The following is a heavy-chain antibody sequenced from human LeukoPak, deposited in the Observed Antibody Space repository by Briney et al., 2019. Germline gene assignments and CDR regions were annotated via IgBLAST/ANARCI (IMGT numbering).Heavy chain of an antibody. CDR1: GGSISSGGYY. V-gene: IGHV4-31*03. Sequence: SETLSLTCTVSGGSISSGGYYWSWIRQHPGKGLEWIGYIYYSGSTYYNPSLKSRVTISVDTSKNQFSLKLSSVTAADTAVYYCARLWNPSRNWFDPWGQGTLVTVSS. CDR3: ARLWNPSRNWFDP. J-gene: IGHJ5*02. CDR2: IYYSGST. D-gene: IGHD1-1*01.